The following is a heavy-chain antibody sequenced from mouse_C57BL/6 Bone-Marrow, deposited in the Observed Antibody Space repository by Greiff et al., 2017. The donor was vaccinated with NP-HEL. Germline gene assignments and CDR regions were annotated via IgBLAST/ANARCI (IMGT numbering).Heavy chain of an antibody. V-gene: IGHV14-1*01. D-gene: IGHD2-5*01. Sequence: EVKLMESGAELVRPGASVKLSCTASGFNIKDYYMHWVKQRPEQGLEWIGRIDPEDGDTEYAPKFQGKATMTADTSSNTAYLQLSSLTSEDTAVYYCTTWYYSNYGWYFDVWGTGTTVTVSS. CDR2: IDPEDGDT. J-gene: IGHJ1*03. CDR1: GFNIKDYY. CDR3: TTWYYSNYGWYFDV.